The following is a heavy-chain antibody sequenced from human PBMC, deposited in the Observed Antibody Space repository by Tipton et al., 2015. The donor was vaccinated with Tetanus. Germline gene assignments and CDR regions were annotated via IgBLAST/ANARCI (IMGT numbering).Heavy chain of an antibody. J-gene: IGHJ4*02. Sequence: TLSLTCTVSGGSISSGGFFWNWIRQFPGKGLEWIGYVYYSGSTYYHPSLKSRVTMSVDTSENQFSLKLNSVTAADTAIYYCAREPGFSYGFKYWGQGALVTVSS. CDR1: GGSISSGGFF. D-gene: IGHD5-18*01. V-gene: IGHV4-31*03. CDR2: VYYSGST. CDR3: AREPGFSYGFKY.